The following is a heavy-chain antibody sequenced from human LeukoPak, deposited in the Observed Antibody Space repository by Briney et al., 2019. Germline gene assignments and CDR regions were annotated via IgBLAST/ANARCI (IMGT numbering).Heavy chain of an antibody. J-gene: IGHJ5*02. CDR1: GGSFSSYY. D-gene: IGHD3-22*01. V-gene: IGHV4-59*01. CDR2: IYYSGST. CDR3: ARVSDYYDSSGYYSAGYNWFDP. Sequence: SETLSLTCAVYGGSFSSYYWSWIRQPPGKGLEWIGYIYYSGSTNYNPSLKSRVTISVDTSKNQFSLKLSSVTAADTAVYYCARVSDYYDSSGYYSAGYNWFDPWGQGTLVTVSS.